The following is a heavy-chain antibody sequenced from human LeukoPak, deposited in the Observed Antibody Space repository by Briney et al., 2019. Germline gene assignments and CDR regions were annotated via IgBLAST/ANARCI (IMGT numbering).Heavy chain of an antibody. CDR2: IYTSGST. D-gene: IGHD3-9*01. Sequence: SETLSLTCTVSGGSISSYYWSWIRQPPGKGLEWIGYIYTSGSTNYNPSLMSRVAISVDTSKNQFSLKLSSVTAADTAVYYCARMGGYDILTGYSPPYYYYYYMDVWGKGTTVTVSS. J-gene: IGHJ6*03. CDR3: ARMGGYDILTGYSPPYYYYYYMDV. CDR1: GGSISSYY. V-gene: IGHV4-4*09.